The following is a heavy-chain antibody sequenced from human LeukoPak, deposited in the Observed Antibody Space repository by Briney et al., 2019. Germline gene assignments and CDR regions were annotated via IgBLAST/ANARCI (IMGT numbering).Heavy chain of an antibody. Sequence: SETLSLTCTVSGGSISSYYWSWIRQPPGKGLEWIGYIYYSGSTSYNPSLKSRVTISVDTSKNQFSLKLSSVTAADTAVYYCARDVGSEGYYFDYWGQGTLVTVSS. J-gene: IGHJ4*02. CDR3: ARDVGSEGYYFDY. CDR2: IYYSGST. CDR1: GGSISSYY. V-gene: IGHV4-59*01. D-gene: IGHD1-26*01.